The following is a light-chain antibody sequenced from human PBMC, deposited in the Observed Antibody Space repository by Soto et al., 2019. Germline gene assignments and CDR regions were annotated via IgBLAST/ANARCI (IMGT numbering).Light chain of an antibody. CDR2: DAS. Sequence: DIQMTQSPSPLSASVGDRVTITCRASETITTYLHWYQQKPGKAPNLLIYDASTLRSGVPSRFSGSGSGASFTLTISSLQPEDFATYYCHQTYSIPLTFGGGTKVEIK. V-gene: IGKV1-39*01. CDR3: HQTYSIPLT. CDR1: ETITTY. J-gene: IGKJ4*01.